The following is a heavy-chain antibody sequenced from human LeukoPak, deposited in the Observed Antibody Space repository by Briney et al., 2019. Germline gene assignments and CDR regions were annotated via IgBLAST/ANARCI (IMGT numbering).Heavy chain of an antibody. CDR2: MSPDGSDK. CDR1: GFSFRDYW. J-gene: IGHJ4*02. D-gene: IGHD2-8*01. Sequence: PGGSLRLSCAASGFSFRDYWMSWVRQAPGKGLEWVADMSPDGSDKTYVDSVKGRLTISRDNAKQSLHLQMDSLTAEDTAVYYCVTSWCRRQRDYWGQGTLVTVSS. CDR3: VTSWCRRQRDY. V-gene: IGHV3-7*01.